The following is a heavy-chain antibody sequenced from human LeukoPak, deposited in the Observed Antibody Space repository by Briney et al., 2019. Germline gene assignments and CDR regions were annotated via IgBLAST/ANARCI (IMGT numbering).Heavy chain of an antibody. CDR2: ISSGGSVM. CDR3: TRDLEY. V-gene: IGHV3-48*01. Sequence: PGGSLRLSCTASGFTFSRHSMNWVRQAPGKGPEWISYISSGGSVMHYADSVKGRFTISRDNVENSLYLQMNSLRVEDTAVYYCTRDLEYWGQGVLVTVSS. CDR1: GFTFSRHS. J-gene: IGHJ4*02.